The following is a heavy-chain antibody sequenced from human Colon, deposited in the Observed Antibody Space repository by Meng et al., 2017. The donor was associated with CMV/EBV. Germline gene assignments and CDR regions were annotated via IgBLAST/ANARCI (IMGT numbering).Heavy chain of an antibody. D-gene: IGHD2-2*01. V-gene: IGHV3-53*01. J-gene: IGHJ4*02. CDR3: AKEGMPASIPYFDT. Sequence: GESLKISCAASGFTVSTNYMIWVRQAPGKGLEWVAVIYSGGTTYYADSVKGRFTISRDNSKRTVFLQMNSLRAGDTAVYYCAKEGMPASIPYFDTWGQGTLVTVSS. CDR1: GFTVSTNY. CDR2: IYSGGTT.